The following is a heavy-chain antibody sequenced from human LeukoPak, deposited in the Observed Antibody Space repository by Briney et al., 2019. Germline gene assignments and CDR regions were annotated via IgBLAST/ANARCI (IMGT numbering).Heavy chain of an antibody. V-gene: IGHV3-48*03. D-gene: IGHD2-2*01. CDR3: ALYCSSTSCYRYYGMDV. J-gene: IGHJ6*02. CDR1: GFTFSSYA. Sequence: GGSLRLSCAASGFTFSSYAMNWVRQAPGKGLEWVSYISSSGSTIYYADSVKGRFTISRDNAKNSLYLQMNSLRAEDTAVYYCALYCSSTSCYRYYGMDVWGQGTTVTVSS. CDR2: ISSSGSTI.